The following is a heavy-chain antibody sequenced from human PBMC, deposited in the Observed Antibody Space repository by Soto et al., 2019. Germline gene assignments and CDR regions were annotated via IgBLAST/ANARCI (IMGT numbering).Heavy chain of an antibody. CDR3: ARIVRTLFGEYPSYYYYGMDV. CDR2: ISSSSSYI. D-gene: IGHD3-10*01. Sequence: EVQLVESGGGLVKPGGSLRLSCAASGFTFSSYSMNWVRQAPGEGLEWVSSISSSSSYIYYADSVKGRFTISRDNAKNSLYLQMNSLRAEDTAVYYCARIVRTLFGEYPSYYYYGMDVWGQGTTVTVSS. J-gene: IGHJ6*02. V-gene: IGHV3-21*01. CDR1: GFTFSSYS.